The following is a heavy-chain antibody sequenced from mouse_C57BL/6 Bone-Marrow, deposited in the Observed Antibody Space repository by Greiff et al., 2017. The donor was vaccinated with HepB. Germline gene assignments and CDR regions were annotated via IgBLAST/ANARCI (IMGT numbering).Heavy chain of an antibody. CDR3: ARHYYGSSYDAMDY. CDR2: ISSGGSYT. J-gene: IGHJ4*01. D-gene: IGHD1-1*01. CDR1: GFTFSSYG. Sequence: EVQLQQSGGDLVKPGGSLKLSCAASGFTFSSYGMSWVRQTPDKRLEWVATISSGGSYTYYPDSVKGRFTISRDNAKNTLYLQMSSRKSEDTAMYYCARHYYGSSYDAMDYWGQGTSVTVSS. V-gene: IGHV5-6*01.